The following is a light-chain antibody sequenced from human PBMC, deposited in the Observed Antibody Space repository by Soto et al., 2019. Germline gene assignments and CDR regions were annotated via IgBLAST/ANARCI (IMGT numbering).Light chain of an antibody. J-gene: IGKJ4*01. CDR1: QSISSN. CDR3: QQRRNWPLT. Sequence: EIVMTQSPATLSVSPGERATLSCRASQSISSNLAWYQQKPGQAPRLLMFRTSSRATGFPARFSGSGSGTEFNLTISRLEPEDFAMYYCQQRRNWPLTFGGGTKVDIK. CDR2: RTS. V-gene: IGKV3-15*01.